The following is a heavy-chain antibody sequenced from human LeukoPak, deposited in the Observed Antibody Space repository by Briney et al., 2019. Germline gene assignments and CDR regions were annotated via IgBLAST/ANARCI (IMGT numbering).Heavy chain of an antibody. CDR3: VKGSENYYDSRADH. CDR1: GFTFDHYA. D-gene: IGHD3-22*01. V-gene: IGHV3-9*01. Sequence: PGGSLRLSCAASGFTFDHYAMHWVRQAPGKGLEWVSGISWNSGNIGYEDSVKGRFTISRDNAKNSLYLQMNSLRTEDTALYYCVKGSENYYDSRADHWGQGTLVTVSS. CDR2: ISWNSGNI. J-gene: IGHJ5*02.